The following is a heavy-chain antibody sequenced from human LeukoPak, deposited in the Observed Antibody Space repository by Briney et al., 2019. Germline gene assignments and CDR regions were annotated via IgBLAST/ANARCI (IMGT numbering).Heavy chain of an antibody. CDR1: GVKCDQYA. CDR3: VRSVGSDWGHFDF. J-gene: IGHJ4*02. Sequence: PGGALRLSCGASGVKCDQYAMVWVRQAPGKGLEWVTGITWNSGTIAYADSVKGRFTISRDNAKSSLYLQMNSLRTEDTALYCCVRSVGSDWGHFDFRGQGTLVSVSS. D-gene: IGHD7-27*01. CDR2: ITWNSGTI. V-gene: IGHV3-9*01.